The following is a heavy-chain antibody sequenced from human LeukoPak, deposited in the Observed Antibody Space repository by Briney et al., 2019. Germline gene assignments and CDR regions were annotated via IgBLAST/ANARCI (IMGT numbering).Heavy chain of an antibody. CDR2: IYTSGST. V-gene: IGHV4-4*07. J-gene: IGHJ2*01. CDR3: ARDPSYFDLDPDWYFDL. Sequence: SETLSLTCTVSGGSISSYYWSWIRQPAGKGLEWIGRIYTSGSTNYNPSLKSRVTMSVDTSKNQFSLKLSSVTAADTAVYYCARDPSYFDLDPDWYFDLWGRGTLVTVSS. D-gene: IGHD3-3*01. CDR1: GGSISSYY.